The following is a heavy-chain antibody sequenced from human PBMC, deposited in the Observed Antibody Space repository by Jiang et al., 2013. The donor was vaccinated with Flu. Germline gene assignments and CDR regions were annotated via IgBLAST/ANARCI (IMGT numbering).Heavy chain of an antibody. Sequence: GAEVKKPGSSVKVSCKASGGSFNTYSINWVRQAPGQGLEWIGGIIPIFGRANYAQKFQDRVTITAVQSTSTAYTELSSLRSEDTAVYYCARASSDCSSASCPFAYWGQGTLVTVSS. V-gene: IGHV1-69*01. D-gene: IGHD2-2*01. CDR2: IIPIFGRA. CDR1: GGSFNTYS. J-gene: IGHJ4*02. CDR3: ARASSDCSSASCPFAY.